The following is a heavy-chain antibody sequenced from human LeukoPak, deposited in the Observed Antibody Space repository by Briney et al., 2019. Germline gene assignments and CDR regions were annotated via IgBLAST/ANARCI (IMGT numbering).Heavy chain of an antibody. V-gene: IGHV1-69*01. Sequence: GSSVKVSCKASGGTFSSYAISWVRQAPGQGLEWMGGIIPIFGTANYAQKFLGRVTITADESTSTAYMELSSLRSEDTAVYYCARSSGAGDAFDNWGQGTTVTVSS. CDR1: GGTFSSYA. CDR3: ARSSGAGDAFDN. CDR2: IIPIFGTA. D-gene: IGHD1-14*01. J-gene: IGHJ3*02.